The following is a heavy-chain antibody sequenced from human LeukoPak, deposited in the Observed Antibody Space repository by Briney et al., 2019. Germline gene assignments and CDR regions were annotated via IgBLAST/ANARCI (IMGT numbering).Heavy chain of an antibody. D-gene: IGHD2-2*01. V-gene: IGHV4-39*07. J-gene: IGHJ5*02. Sequence: SETLSLTCTVSGGSISTSSYYWGWIRQPPGKGLEWLGCIYYSGSTYYNPSLKSRVTISVDTSKNQFSLKLSSVTAADTAVYYCARWGTYASTSNWFDPWGQGTLVTVSS. CDR3: ARWGTYASTSNWFDP. CDR1: GGSISTSSYY. CDR2: IYYSGST.